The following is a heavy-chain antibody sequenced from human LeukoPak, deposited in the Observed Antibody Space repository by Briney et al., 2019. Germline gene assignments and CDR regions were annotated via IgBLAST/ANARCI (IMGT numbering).Heavy chain of an antibody. D-gene: IGHD3-22*01. CDR1: GFTFSYYG. Sequence: GRSLRLSCAASGFTFSYYGMHWVRQAPGKGLEWVALISYDGSNKYYADSVQGRFTISRDDSENTLYLQMNSLRAEDTALYYCAKSDSSGYYSAEYFQHWGQGTLVTVSS. CDR2: ISYDGSNK. CDR3: AKSDSSGYYSAEYFQH. J-gene: IGHJ1*01. V-gene: IGHV3-30*18.